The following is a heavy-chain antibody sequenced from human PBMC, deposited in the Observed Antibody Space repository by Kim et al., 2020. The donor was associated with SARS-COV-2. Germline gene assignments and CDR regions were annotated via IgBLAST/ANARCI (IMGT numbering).Heavy chain of an antibody. D-gene: IGHD2-2*01. CDR2: TSGSGSST. V-gene: IGHV3-23*01. CDR3: AKDIISRTIPRNFDS. CDR1: GFTFSSYA. J-gene: IGHJ4*01. Sequence: GGSLRLSCVASGFTFSSYAMTWVRQAPGKGLEWVSTTSGSGSSTTYADSVKGRFTISRDNSNNIFHLQMNSLRAEDTAVYYCAKDIISRTIPRNFDSWG.